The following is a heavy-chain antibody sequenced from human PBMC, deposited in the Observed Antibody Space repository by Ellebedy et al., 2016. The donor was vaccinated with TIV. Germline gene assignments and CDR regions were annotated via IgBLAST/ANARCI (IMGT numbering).Heavy chain of an antibody. CDR3: VRYVAAFDI. J-gene: IGHJ3*02. CDR2: ISWNSGSI. V-gene: IGHV3-9*01. CDR1: GFTFDDYA. D-gene: IGHD3-16*01. Sequence: PGGSLRLSCAASGFTFDDYAMHWVRQAPGKGLEWVSGISWNSGSIGYADSVKGRFTISRDNAKKSLYLQMNSLRAEDTAVYYCVRYVAAFDIWGQGTMVTVSS.